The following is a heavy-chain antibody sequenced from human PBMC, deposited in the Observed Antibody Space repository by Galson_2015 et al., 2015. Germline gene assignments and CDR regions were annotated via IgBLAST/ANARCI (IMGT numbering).Heavy chain of an antibody. Sequence: SGSTNYNPSLKSRVTISVDTSKNQFSLKLSSVTAADTAVYYCARDSWEYSSSSGSDAFDIWGQGTMVTVSS. D-gene: IGHD6-6*01. J-gene: IGHJ3*02. CDR2: SGST. CDR3: ARDSWEYSSSSGSDAFDI. V-gene: IGHV4-34*09.